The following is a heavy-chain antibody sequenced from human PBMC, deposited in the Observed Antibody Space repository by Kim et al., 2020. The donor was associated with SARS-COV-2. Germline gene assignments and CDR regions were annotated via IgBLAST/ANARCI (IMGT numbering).Heavy chain of an antibody. D-gene: IGHD2-15*01. V-gene: IGHV3-74*01. CDR3: ARGDIYYGMDV. Sequence: GGSLRLSCAASGFTFSTYWMYWVRQAPGKGLVCVSRINTDGSSTTYADSVKGRFTISRDNAKNTLYLQMNSLRGEDTAVYYCARGDIYYGMDVWGQGTT. CDR1: GFTFSTYW. J-gene: IGHJ6*02. CDR2: INTDGSST.